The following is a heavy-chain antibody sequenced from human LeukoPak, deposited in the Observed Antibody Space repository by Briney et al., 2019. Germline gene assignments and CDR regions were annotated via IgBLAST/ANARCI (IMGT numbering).Heavy chain of an antibody. D-gene: IGHD2-15*01. J-gene: IGHJ4*02. CDR1: GGSFSGYY. V-gene: IGHV4-34*01. CDR3: ARDLPYCSGGSCYHSN. Sequence: SETLSLTCAVYGGSFSGYYWSWIRQPPGKGLEWIGEINHSGSTNYNPSLKSRVTISVDTSKNQFSLKLSSVTAADTAVYYCARDLPYCSGGSCYHSNWGQGTLVTVSS. CDR2: INHSGST.